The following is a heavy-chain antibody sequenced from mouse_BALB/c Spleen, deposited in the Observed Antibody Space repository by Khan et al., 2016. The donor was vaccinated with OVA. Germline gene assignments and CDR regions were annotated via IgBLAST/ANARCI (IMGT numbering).Heavy chain of an antibody. J-gene: IGHJ3*01. CDR2: ISSGDST. V-gene: IGHV5-6-5*01. CDR3: ARDYWFAY. CDR1: GFTFSNYA. Sequence: EVELVESGGGLVKPGGSLKLSCAASGFTFSNYAMSWVRQSQEKRLEWVAFISSGDSTYYPDSVKGRFPISRDNARNILYLQMSILRSTDTAMYYCARDYWFAYWGQGTLVTVSA.